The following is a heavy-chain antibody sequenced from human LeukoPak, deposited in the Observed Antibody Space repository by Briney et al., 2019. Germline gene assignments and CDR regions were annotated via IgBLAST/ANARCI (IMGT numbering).Heavy chain of an antibody. V-gene: IGHV1-2*02. CDR1: GYTFTGYY. D-gene: IGHD1-26*01. CDR3: ARVVVGATTPEVAFDI. Sequence: ASVKVSCKASGYTFTGYYMHWVRQAPGQGLEWMGWINPNSGGTNYAQKFQGRVTMTRDTSISTAYMELSRLRSDGTAVYYCARVVVGATTPEVAFDIWGQGTMVTVSS. CDR2: INPNSGGT. J-gene: IGHJ3*02.